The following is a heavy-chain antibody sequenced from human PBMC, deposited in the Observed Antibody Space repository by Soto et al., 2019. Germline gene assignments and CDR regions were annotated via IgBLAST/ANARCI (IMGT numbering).Heavy chain of an antibody. J-gene: IGHJ4*02. CDR1: GGTFSSYA. D-gene: IGHD6-19*01. V-gene: IGHV1-69*13. CDR2: IIPIFGTA. CDR3: AGALKWDSGWYGVY. Sequence: GASVKVSCKASGGTFSSYAISWVRQAPGQGLEWMGGIIPIFGTANYAQKFQGRVTITADESTSTAYMELSSLRSEDTAVYYCAGALKWDSGWYGVYWGQGTLVTVSS.